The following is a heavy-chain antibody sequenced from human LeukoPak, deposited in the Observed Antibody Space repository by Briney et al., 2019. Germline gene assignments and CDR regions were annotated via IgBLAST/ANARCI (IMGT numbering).Heavy chain of an antibody. CDR2: IYTSGST. J-gene: IGHJ4*02. V-gene: IGHV4-4*07. Sequence: PSETLSLTCTVSGGSLSSYYWSWIRQPAGKGREWIGRIYTSGSTNYNPCIKSGGTISVDTSKNQLSLKLSTVTAAYTAVYYCALSSGWYSSRWGQGTLVTVSS. D-gene: IGHD6-19*01. CDR1: GGSLSSYY. CDR3: ALSSGWYSSR.